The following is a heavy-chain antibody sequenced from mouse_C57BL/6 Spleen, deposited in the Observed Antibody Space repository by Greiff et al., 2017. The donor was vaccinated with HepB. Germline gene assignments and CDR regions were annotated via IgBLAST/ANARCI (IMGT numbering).Heavy chain of an antibody. Sequence: EVQLQQSGPELVKPGASVKISCKASGYTFTDYYMNWVKQSHGKSLEWIGDINPNNGGTSYNQKFKGKATLTVDKSSSTAYMELRSLTSEDSAVYYCARSTAEVWYFDYWGQGTTLTVSS. CDR1: GYTFTDYY. D-gene: IGHD3-2*01. J-gene: IGHJ2*01. CDR3: ARSTAEVWYFDY. V-gene: IGHV1-26*01. CDR2: INPNNGGT.